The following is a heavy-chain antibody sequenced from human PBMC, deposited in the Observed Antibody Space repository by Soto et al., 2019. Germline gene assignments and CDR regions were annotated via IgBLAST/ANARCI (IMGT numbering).Heavy chain of an antibody. V-gene: IGHV1-69*02. CDR2: IIPILGIA. J-gene: IGHJ3*02. Sequence: QVQLVQSGAEVKKPGSSVNVSCKASGGTFSSYTISWVRQAPGQGLEWMGRIIPILGIANYAQKFQGRVTITADKSTSTAYMELSSLRSEDTAVYYCASNIVATIGRDAFDIWGQGTMVTVSS. D-gene: IGHD5-12*01. CDR1: GGTFSSYT. CDR3: ASNIVATIGRDAFDI.